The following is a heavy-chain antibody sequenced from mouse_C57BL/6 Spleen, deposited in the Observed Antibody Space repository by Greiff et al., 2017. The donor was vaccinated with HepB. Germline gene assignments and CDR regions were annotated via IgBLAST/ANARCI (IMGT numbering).Heavy chain of an antibody. V-gene: IGHV10-1*01. CDR1: GFSFNTYA. J-gene: IGHJ1*03. CDR2: IRSKSNNYAT. CDR3: VRQGLLRRLDWYFDV. Sequence: EVQLVESGGGLVQPKGSLKLSCAASGFSFNTYAMNWVRQAPGKGLEWVARIRSKSNNYATYYADSVKDRFTISRDDSESMLYLQMNNLKTEDTAMYYCVRQGLLRRLDWYFDVWGTGTTVTVSS. D-gene: IGHD1-1*01.